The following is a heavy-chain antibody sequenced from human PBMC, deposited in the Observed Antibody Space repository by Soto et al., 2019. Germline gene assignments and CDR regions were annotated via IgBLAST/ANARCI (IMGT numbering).Heavy chain of an antibody. CDR2: ISGSGGST. CDR3: AKDGGGTVTTGRYYYYYYGMDV. J-gene: IGHJ6*02. Sequence: PGGSLRLSCAASGFTFSSYAMSWVRQAPGKGLEWVSAISGSGGSTYYADSVKGRFTISRDNSKNTLYLQMNSLRAEDTAVYYCAKDGGGTVTTGRYYYYYYGMDVWGQGTTVTVSS. CDR1: GFTFSSYA. D-gene: IGHD4-17*01. V-gene: IGHV3-23*01.